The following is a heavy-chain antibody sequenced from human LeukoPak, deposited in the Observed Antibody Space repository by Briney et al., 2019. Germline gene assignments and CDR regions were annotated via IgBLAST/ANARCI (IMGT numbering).Heavy chain of an antibody. Sequence: GGSLRLSCAASGFTFSSYAMHWARQAPGKGLEWVAVISYDGTNNYYADSVKGRFTISRDNSKNTLYLQMNSLRAEDTAVYFCARAVEKYYYYYGMDVWGQGTTVTVSS. J-gene: IGHJ6*02. D-gene: IGHD5-24*01. CDR1: GFTFSSYA. V-gene: IGHV3-30-3*01. CDR2: ISYDGTNN. CDR3: ARAVEKYYYYYGMDV.